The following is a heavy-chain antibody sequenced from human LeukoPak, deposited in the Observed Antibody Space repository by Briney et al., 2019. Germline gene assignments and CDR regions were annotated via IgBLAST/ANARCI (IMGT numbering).Heavy chain of an antibody. J-gene: IGHJ4*02. CDR3: ADSLWGPFHS. CDR2: NYWDGSK. CDR1: GFSLSTSGVS. V-gene: IGHV2-5*02. Sequence: SGPTLVNPTQILTLTCTFSGFSLSTSGVSLGWFRQPPGKALEWLAFNYWDGSKNYSPSLKSRLTITKDTTKNHVVLTMTNMDPVDTATYYCADSLWGPFHSWGQGTLVTVSS. D-gene: IGHD3-16*01.